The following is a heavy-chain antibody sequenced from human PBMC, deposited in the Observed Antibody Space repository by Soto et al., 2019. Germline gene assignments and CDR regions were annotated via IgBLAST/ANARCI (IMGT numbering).Heavy chain of an antibody. CDR1: GGSISSGGYY. CDR2: IYYSGST. D-gene: IGHD3-9*01. V-gene: IGHV4-31*03. J-gene: IGHJ4*02. Sequence: PSETLSLTCTVSGGSISSGGYYWSWIRQHPGKGLEWIGYIYYSGSTYYNPSLKSRVTISVDTSKNQFSLKLSSVTAADTAVYYCARSYYDILNYFDYWGQGTLVTVSS. CDR3: ARSYYDILNYFDY.